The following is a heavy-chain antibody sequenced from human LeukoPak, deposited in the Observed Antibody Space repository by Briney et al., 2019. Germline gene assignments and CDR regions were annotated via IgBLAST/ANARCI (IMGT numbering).Heavy chain of an antibody. CDR2: IYYSGST. J-gene: IGHJ6*03. Sequence: PSQTLSLTCTVSGDSISSDDYYWSWIRQPPGKGLEWIGYIYYSGSTNNNPSLKSRVTISVDTSKNQFSLKLSSVTAADTAVYYCARSVEGYCRGGSCYYYSYYMDVWGKGTTVTVSS. D-gene: IGHD2-15*01. V-gene: IGHV4-61*08. CDR3: ARSVEGYCRGGSCYYYSYYMDV. CDR1: GDSISSDDYY.